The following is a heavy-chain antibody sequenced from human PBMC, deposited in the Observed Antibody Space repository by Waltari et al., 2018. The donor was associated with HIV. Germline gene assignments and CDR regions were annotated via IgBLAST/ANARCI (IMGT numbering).Heavy chain of an antibody. CDR2: INDGTGNK. D-gene: IGHD6-19*01. J-gene: IGHJ4*02. CDR3: ARHNSSWYGTFDH. CDR1: GYTFTSYP. Sequence: QVHLLQSGAEVKKPGASVKVSCKASGYTFTSYPIHWLRQAPGQRLEWMAWINDGTGNKKYSQNFQGRVTITRDTSASTAYMELSSLRSEDTAVYYCARHNSSWYGTFDHWGQGTLVTVSS. V-gene: IGHV1-3*01.